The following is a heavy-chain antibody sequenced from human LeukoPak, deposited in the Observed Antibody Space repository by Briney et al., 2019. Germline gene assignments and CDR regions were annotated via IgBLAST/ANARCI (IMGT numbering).Heavy chain of an antibody. CDR1: GFTFSTYT. D-gene: IGHD2-15*01. V-gene: IGHV3-48*02. Sequence: GGSLRLSCAASGFTFSTYTMYWVRHPPGKRLEWVSIIGSSGGGIHYADSVKGRFTISRDNAKNSLYLQMNSLRDEDTAVYYCARQYCSGGSCYPYYYYGMDVWGQGTTVTVSS. CDR2: IGSSGGGI. J-gene: IGHJ6*02. CDR3: ARQYCSGGSCYPYYYYGMDV.